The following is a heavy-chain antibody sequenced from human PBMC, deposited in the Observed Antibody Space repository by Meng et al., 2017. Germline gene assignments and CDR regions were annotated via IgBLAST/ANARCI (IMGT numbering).Heavy chain of an antibody. Sequence: GESLKISCAASGSIVSSNYMSWVRQAPGKGLEWVSVIYSGGSTYYADSVKGRFTISRDNSKNTLYLQMNSLRAEDTAVYYCARDLGVLRYFDWLLTDPYYYGMDVWGQGTTVTVSS. J-gene: IGHJ6*02. CDR3: ARDLGVLRYFDWLLTDPYYYGMDV. CDR1: GSIVSSNY. V-gene: IGHV3-66*02. D-gene: IGHD3-9*01. CDR2: IYSGGST.